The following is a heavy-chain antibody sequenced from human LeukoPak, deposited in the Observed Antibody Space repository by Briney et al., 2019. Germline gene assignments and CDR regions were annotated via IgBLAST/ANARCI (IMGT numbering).Heavy chain of an antibody. D-gene: IGHD5-18*01. Sequence: ASVKVSCKASGYTFTGYYMHWVRQAPGQGLEWMGWINPNSGGTNYAQKFQGRVTMTRDTSISTAYMELSRLRSDDTAVYYCARVGDGATAMVSNFDYWGQGTLVTVSS. CDR1: GYTFTGYY. V-gene: IGHV1-2*02. J-gene: IGHJ4*02. CDR3: ARVGDGATAMVSNFDY. CDR2: INPNSGGT.